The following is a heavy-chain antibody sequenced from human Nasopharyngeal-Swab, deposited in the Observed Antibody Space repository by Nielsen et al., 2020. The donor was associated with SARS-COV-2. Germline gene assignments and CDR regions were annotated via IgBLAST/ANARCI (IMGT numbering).Heavy chain of an antibody. CDR2: IYYSGST. CDR3: ARDGDGSGFDY. Sequence: WIRQPPGKGLEWIGYIYYSGSTYYNPSLKSRVTISVDTSKNQFSLKLSSVTAADTAVYYCARDGDGSGFDYWGQGTLVTSPQ. J-gene: IGHJ4*02. D-gene: IGHD3-10*01. V-gene: IGHV4-30-4*01.